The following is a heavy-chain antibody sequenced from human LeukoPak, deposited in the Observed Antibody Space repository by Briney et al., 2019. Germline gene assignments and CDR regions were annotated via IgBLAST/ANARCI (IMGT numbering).Heavy chain of an antibody. CDR2: INHSGST. D-gene: IGHD6-13*01. CDR3: ASLGQLAFDY. Sequence: SETLSLTCAVYGGSFSGYYWSWIRQPPGKGLGWIGEINHSGSTNYNPSLKSRVTISVDTSKNQFSLKLSSVTAADTAVYYCASLGQLAFDYWGQGTLLTVSS. V-gene: IGHV4-34*01. CDR1: GGSFSGYY. J-gene: IGHJ4*02.